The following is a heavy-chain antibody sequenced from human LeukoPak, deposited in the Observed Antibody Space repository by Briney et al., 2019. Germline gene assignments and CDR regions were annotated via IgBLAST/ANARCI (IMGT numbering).Heavy chain of an antibody. J-gene: IGHJ6*01. Sequence: GGSLRLSCAASGFTVSSNYMSWVRQAPGKGLEWVSVIYSGGSTYYADSVKGRFTISRDNPKNTLYLQMNSLRAEDTAVYYCARNRAYYYYGMDVWGQGTTVTVSS. CDR1: GFTVSSNY. CDR2: IYSGGST. V-gene: IGHV3-66*01. CDR3: ARNRAYYYYGMDV.